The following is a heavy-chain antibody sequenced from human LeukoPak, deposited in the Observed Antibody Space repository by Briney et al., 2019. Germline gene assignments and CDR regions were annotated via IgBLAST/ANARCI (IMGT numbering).Heavy chain of an antibody. Sequence: PSETLSLTCTVSGGSISSGGYYWRWIRQHPGKGLEWIGYIYYSGSTYYNPSLKSRVTISVDTSKNQFSLKLSSVTAADTAVYYCARSSTYYYGSGSYSQPYFDYWGQGTLVTASS. D-gene: IGHD3-10*01. CDR1: GGSISSGGYY. CDR2: IYYSGST. V-gene: IGHV4-31*03. CDR3: ARSSTYYYGSGSYSQPYFDY. J-gene: IGHJ4*02.